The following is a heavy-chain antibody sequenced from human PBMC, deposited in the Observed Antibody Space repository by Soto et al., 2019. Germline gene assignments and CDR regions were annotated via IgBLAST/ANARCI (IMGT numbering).Heavy chain of an antibody. D-gene: IGHD2-2*01. Sequence: EVQLVESGGGLVQPGGSLRLSCAASGFTFSSYSMNWVCQAPGKGLEWVSYISTSSSTIYYADSVKGRFTISRDNAKNSLYLQMNSLRAEDTAVYYCAREYCSSTSCLYDYWGQGTLVTVSP. J-gene: IGHJ4*02. CDR1: GFTFSSYS. CDR3: AREYCSSTSCLYDY. CDR2: ISTSSSTI. V-gene: IGHV3-48*01.